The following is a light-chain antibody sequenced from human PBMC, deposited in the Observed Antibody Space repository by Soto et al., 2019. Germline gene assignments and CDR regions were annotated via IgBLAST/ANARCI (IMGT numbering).Light chain of an antibody. J-gene: IGKJ5*01. CDR2: SVS. V-gene: IGKV1-16*01. CDR1: QSIGKH. Sequence: DIQMTQSPSSLSASVGDTVTITCRASQSIGKHLNWYQQKPGKAPKFLIYSVSSLQSGVPSRFSGSGSGTEFTLTISSLQPDDFATYYCQQYNSYPITFGQGTRLEIK. CDR3: QQYNSYPIT.